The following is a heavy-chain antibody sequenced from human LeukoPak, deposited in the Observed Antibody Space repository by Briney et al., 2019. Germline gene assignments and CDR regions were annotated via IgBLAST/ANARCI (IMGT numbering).Heavy chain of an antibody. CDR1: GFTFSSYG. D-gene: IGHD3-22*01. Sequence: GGSLRLSCAASGFTFSSYGMHWVRQAPGKGLEWVAVISYDGSNKYYADSVKGRFTISRDNSKNTLYLQMNSLRAEDTAVYYCARDLYYYDSSDAFDIWGHGTMVTVSS. CDR3: ARDLYYYDSSDAFDI. V-gene: IGHV3-30*03. CDR2: ISYDGSNK. J-gene: IGHJ3*02.